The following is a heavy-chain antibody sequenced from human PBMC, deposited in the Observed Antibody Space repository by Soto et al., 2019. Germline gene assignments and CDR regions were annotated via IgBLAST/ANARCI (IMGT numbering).Heavy chain of an antibody. CDR2: SNSYSGGT. CDR3: ATGRTTGVDY. Sequence: ASVKVSCKASGDSFTGYYVHWVRQASGQGLEWMGWSNSYSGGTNYAEKFQGRVTVTMDTSISTAYMDLTRLTSDATAVYYCATGRTTGVDYWGQGTLVTASS. CDR1: GDSFTGYY. V-gene: IGHV1-2*02. D-gene: IGHD3-10*01. J-gene: IGHJ4*02.